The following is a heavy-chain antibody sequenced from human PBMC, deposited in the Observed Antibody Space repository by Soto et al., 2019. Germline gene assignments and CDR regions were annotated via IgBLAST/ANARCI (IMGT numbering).Heavy chain of an antibody. CDR2: ISNDGNNR. CDR3: GSGEGRNGDDTRFDY. CDR1: GFSFSNHG. D-gene: IGHD3-10*01. V-gene: IGHV3-30*03. J-gene: IGHJ4*02. Sequence: QMQLVESGGGAVQPGRSLRLSCAASGFSFSNHGMHWVRQAPGKGLEWVADISNDGNNRWYVDSVKGRFTISRDNSKNTGYLQMNGLRTEDTDVYYCGSGEGRNGDDTRFDYWGQGTLVTVSS.